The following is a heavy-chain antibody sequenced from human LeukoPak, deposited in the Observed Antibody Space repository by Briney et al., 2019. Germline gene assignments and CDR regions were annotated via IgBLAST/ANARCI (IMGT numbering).Heavy chain of an antibody. CDR2: IYYSGST. D-gene: IGHD3-22*01. V-gene: IGHV4-59*01. J-gene: IGHJ4*02. CDR3: ARDDYYDSS. CDR1: GGSISSYY. Sequence: PSETLSLTCTVSGGSISSYYLSWIRQPPGKGLEWIGYIYYSGSTNYTPSLKSRVTISVDTSKNQFSLKLSSVTAADTAVYYCARDDYYDSSWGQGTLVTVSS.